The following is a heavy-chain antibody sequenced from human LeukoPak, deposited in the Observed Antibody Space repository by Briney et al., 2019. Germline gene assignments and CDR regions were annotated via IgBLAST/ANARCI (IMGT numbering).Heavy chain of an antibody. CDR3: ARHSSSSLLDYFDY. CDR2: ISVVGHST. Sequence: GGSLRLSCAASKFTFTSYAMSWVRQAPGKGLEWVSAISVVGHSTYYADSVKGRFTISRDNSKNTLYLQVNSLRAEDTAVYYCARHSSSSLLDYFDYWGQGTLVTVSS. J-gene: IGHJ4*02. CDR1: KFTFTSYA. V-gene: IGHV3-23*01. D-gene: IGHD6-13*01.